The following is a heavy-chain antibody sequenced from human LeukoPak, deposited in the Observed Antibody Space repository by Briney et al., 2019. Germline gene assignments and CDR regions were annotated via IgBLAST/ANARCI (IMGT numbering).Heavy chain of an antibody. CDR3: AKDLQWELPRGDAFDL. Sequence: ASVKVSCKASGYIITDYYMHWVRQAPGQGLEWMGWINPKSGGVNYAQNFQGRVTMTRDTSINTAYMELKRLRSNDTAVYYCAKDLQWELPRGDAFDLWGQGTMVTVSS. CDR2: INPKSGGV. D-gene: IGHD1-26*01. V-gene: IGHV1-2*02. J-gene: IGHJ3*01. CDR1: GYIITDYY.